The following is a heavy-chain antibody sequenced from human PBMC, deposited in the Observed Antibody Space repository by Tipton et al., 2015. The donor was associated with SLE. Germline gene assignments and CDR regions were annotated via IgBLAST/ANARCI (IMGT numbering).Heavy chain of an antibody. Sequence: TLSLTCTVSGDSISSIAYYWGWIRQPPGKGLEWIGSIYHSGDSYYNPSLKSRVTISVDTSKNQFSLKLSSVTAADTAVYYCARRNIPYYMDVWGKGTTVTVSS. D-gene: IGHD2-21*01. V-gene: IGHV4-39*01. J-gene: IGHJ6*03. CDR3: ARRNIPYYMDV. CDR1: GDSISSIAYY. CDR2: IYHSGDS.